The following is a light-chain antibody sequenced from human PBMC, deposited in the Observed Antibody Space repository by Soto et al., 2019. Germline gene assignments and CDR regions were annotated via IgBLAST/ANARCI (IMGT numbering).Light chain of an antibody. CDR2: EIN. Sequence: QSVLTQPPSGSGSPGQSVTISGAGTSSDVGAYDYVSWYQQHPGKAPKLMIYEINKRPSGVPDRFSVSKSGNTASLTVSGVQAEDEAHHYRSSFAGSNNVPYVCAPGAKV. V-gene: IGLV2-8*01. CDR3: SSFAGSNNVPYV. CDR1: SSDVGAYDY. J-gene: IGLJ1*01.